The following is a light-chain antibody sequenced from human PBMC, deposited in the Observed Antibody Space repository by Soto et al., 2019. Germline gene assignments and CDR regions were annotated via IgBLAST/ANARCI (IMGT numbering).Light chain of an antibody. J-gene: IGKJ2*01. CDR2: GAS. Sequence: EIVLTQSPGTLSLSPGERATLACRASQSVTNGYLAWYQQKTGQAPRLLIHGASNRATGIPDRFIGSGSGTSFTLTIGRLEPEDFAFYHCQEYGRSPATFGQGTKLEIK. CDR3: QEYGRSPAT. CDR1: QSVTNGY. V-gene: IGKV3-20*01.